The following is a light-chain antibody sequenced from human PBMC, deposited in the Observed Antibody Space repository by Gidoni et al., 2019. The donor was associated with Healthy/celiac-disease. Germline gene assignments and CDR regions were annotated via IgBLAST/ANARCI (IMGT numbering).Light chain of an antibody. CDR3: QQYNNWPPFT. J-gene: IGKJ3*01. CDR1: QSVSSN. Sequence: ERVMTQSPATLSVSPGERATLSCRASQSVSSNLAWYQQKPGQAPRLLIYGASTRATGIPARFSGSGSGTEFPLTISSLQSEDFAVYYCQQYNNWPPFTFGPGTKVDIK. CDR2: GAS. V-gene: IGKV3-15*01.